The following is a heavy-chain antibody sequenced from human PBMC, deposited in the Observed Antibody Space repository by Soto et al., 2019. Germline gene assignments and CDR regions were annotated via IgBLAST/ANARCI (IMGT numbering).Heavy chain of an antibody. CDR1: GYIFTDYL. CDR2: VRPNGGAT. D-gene: IGHD3-16*01. Sequence: GASVKVSCKTSGYIFTDYLIHWVRQAPGQGLEWMGWVRPNGGATHYAQQFKGRVSMTRDTSLGTAYMDLGSLTSDDTAVYYCVREDGHGGIFDYWGQGTLVTVSS. V-gene: IGHV1-2*02. J-gene: IGHJ4*02. CDR3: VREDGHGGIFDY.